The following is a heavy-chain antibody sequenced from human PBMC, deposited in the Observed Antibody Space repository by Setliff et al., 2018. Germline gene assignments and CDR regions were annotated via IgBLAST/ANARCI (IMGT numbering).Heavy chain of an antibody. CDR2: IRSKAYGGTT. Sequence: PGGSLRLSCTASGFTFTNYAMSWVRQAPGKGLEWVGFIRSKAYGGTTEYAASVKGRFTISRDDSKSIAYLQMNSLKTEDTAVYYCTRAARYYDSSVGPFDYWGQGTLVTVSS. V-gene: IGHV3-49*04. J-gene: IGHJ4*02. D-gene: IGHD3-22*01. CDR1: GFTFTNYA. CDR3: TRAARYYDSSVGPFDY.